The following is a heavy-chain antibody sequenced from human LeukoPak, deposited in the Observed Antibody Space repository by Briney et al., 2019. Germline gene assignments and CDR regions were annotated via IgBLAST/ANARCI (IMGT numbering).Heavy chain of an antibody. D-gene: IGHD3-9*01. J-gene: IGHJ4*02. CDR2: ISWNSGSI. Sequence: PGRSLRRPCAASGFTFDDCAMHWFRQAPGKGLEWVSGISWNSGSIGYADSVKGRFTISRDNAKNSLYLQMNSLRAEDTALYYCAKGSYYDILTGYYEFDYRGQGTLVTVSS. CDR3: AKGSYYDILTGYYEFDY. V-gene: IGHV3-9*01. CDR1: GFTFDDCA.